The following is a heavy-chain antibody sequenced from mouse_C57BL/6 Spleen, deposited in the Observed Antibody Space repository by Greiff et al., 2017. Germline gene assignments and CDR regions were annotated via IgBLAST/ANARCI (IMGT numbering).Heavy chain of an antibody. CDR2: ISAGGSYT. D-gene: IGHD2-5*01. CDR3: ARDSNYESMDY. J-gene: IGHJ4*01. Sequence: EVQGVESGGGLVKPGGSLKLSCAASGFTFSSYAMSWVRQTPEKRLAWVATISAGGSYTSYPDNVKGRFPISSDNAKNTLYLQMSHLKAEDTAMCYCARDSNYESMDYWGQGTSVTVSS. V-gene: IGHV5-4*01. CDR1: GFTFSSYA.